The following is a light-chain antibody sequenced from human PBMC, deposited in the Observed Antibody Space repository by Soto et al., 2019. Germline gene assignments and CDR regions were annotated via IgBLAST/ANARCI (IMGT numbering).Light chain of an antibody. J-gene: IGKJ5*01. V-gene: IGKV3-15*01. Sequence: EIVITQSPASLSVSPGESVTLSCRASQSVASNLAWYQQKPGQAPRLLIYGTSTRATGVPARFSGSGSGTDFTLTISSLQAADFAVYHCQHYNNWPITFGQGTQLEIK. CDR3: QHYNNWPIT. CDR1: QSVASN. CDR2: GTS.